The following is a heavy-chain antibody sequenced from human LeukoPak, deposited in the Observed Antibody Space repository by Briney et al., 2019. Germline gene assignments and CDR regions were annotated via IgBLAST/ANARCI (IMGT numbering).Heavy chain of an antibody. CDR3: VRGVGSSTSCYVRAFDI. CDR1: GFNFSNSW. Sequence: GGALRLSCAASGFNFSNSWLHWVCQAPEKGLEGVADIKCDGREKCYVDSVKGRLTISRDNAKNSLYLQVNSLRAEDITVYYCVRGVGSSTSCYVRAFDIWGQGTMVTVSS. J-gene: IGHJ3*02. CDR2: IKCDGREK. V-gene: IGHV3-52*01. D-gene: IGHD2-2*01.